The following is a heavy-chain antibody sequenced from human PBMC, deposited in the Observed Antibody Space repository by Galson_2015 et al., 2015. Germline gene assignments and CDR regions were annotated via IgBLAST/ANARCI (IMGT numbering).Heavy chain of an antibody. D-gene: IGHD3-10*01. CDR2: ISYDGSYK. Sequence: SLRLSCAASGFTFRNYGMHWVRQAPGKGLEWVAFISYDGSYKYYGDSVKGRFTISRDNSKNTLYLQLNSLRPEDTAVYYCARDQIRITTVRGYGMDVWGQGTTVTVSS. CDR1: GFTFRNYG. J-gene: IGHJ6*02. CDR3: ARDQIRITTVRGYGMDV. V-gene: IGHV3-30*03.